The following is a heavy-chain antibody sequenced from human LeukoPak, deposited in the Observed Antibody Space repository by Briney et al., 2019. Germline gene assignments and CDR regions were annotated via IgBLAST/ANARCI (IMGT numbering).Heavy chain of an antibody. CDR2: IKPDGSEI. CDR3: ARESRTGVDY. J-gene: IGHJ4*02. CDR1: GFTFSNSW. D-gene: IGHD3-10*01. V-gene: IGHV3-7*01. Sequence: GGPLRLSCAASGFTFSNSWMTWFRQTPGKGLEWVGNIKPDGSEIYYVDSVKGRFTISRDNAKNTLYVQMNSLRAEDTAVYYCARESRTGVDYWGQGTLVTVSS.